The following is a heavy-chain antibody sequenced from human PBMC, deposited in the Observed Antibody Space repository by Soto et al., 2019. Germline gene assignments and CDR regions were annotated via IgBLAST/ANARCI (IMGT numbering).Heavy chain of an antibody. D-gene: IGHD6-19*01. V-gene: IGHV1-8*02. J-gene: IGHJ4*02. CDR3: AFGPSSGWYGSSPY. CDR1: EGTFSGYD. Sequence: HLVQSGAEVKKPGASVKVSCTTAEGTFSGYDVNWVRQGTGQGLEWMGWVNPNNGRTGYARKFKGRITMTRDTSTAAVYMELTSLRSDDSALYFCAFGPSSGWYGSSPYWGQGTHVTVSS. CDR2: VNPNNGRT.